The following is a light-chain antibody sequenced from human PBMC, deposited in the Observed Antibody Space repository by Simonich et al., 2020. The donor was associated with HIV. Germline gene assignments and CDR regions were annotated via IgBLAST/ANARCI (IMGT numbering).Light chain of an antibody. J-gene: IGLJ3*02. CDR2: DVS. CDR3: FSYTDNRGV. V-gene: IGLV2-14*03. Sequence: QSALTQPASVSGSPGQSITISCTGTSSDVGGYNYVSWYQQHPGKAPKLMIYDVSKRPSGVSNRFSGSKSGNTASRTISGLQAEDEADYYCFSYTDNRGVFGGGTKLTVL. CDR1: SSDVGGYNY.